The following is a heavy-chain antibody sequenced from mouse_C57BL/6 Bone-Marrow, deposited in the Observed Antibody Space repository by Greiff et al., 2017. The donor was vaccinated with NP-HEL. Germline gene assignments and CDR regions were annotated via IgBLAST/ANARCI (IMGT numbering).Heavy chain of an antibody. J-gene: IGHJ1*03. CDR2: IDPNSGGT. CDR1: GYTFTSYW. V-gene: IGHV1-72*01. D-gene: IGHD1-1*01. Sequence: QVQLQQPGADLVKPGASVKLSCKASGYTFTSYWMHWVKQRPGRGLEWIGRIDPNSGGTKFNEKFKTKATLTADKPSSTAYMQLSSLTSDDSAVCYCARYYYGGSGWYFDVWGRGNTVTVSS. CDR3: ARYYYGGSGWYFDV.